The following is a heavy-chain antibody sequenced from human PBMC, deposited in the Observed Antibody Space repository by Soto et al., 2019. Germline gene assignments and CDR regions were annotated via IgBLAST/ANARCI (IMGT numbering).Heavy chain of an antibody. V-gene: IGHV4-31*03. J-gene: IGHJ4*02. CDR2: IYYSGNT. Sequence: SETLCLTCTVSGGSISSGFYWSWIRQHPGKGLEWIGYIYYSGNTYYNPSLKSRVTISVDTSKNQFSLNLSFVTAADTAVYYCARATYYDSSGYVDYWGQGTLVTVSS. D-gene: IGHD3-22*01. CDR3: ARATYYDSSGYVDY. CDR1: GGSISSGFY.